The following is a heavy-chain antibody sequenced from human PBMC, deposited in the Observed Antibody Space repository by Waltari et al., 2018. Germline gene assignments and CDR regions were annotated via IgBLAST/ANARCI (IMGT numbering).Heavy chain of an antibody. CDR3: ARVGSGYPDWYFDL. J-gene: IGHJ2*01. Sequence: QVQLQQWGAGLLKPSETLSLTCAVYGGSFSGSYWSWIRQPPGKGLEWIGEINHSGSTNYNPSLKSRVTISVDTSKNQFSLKLSSVTAADTAVYYCARVGSGYPDWYFDLWGRGTLVTVSS. V-gene: IGHV4-34*01. CDR2: INHSGST. CDR1: GGSFSGSY. D-gene: IGHD3-3*01.